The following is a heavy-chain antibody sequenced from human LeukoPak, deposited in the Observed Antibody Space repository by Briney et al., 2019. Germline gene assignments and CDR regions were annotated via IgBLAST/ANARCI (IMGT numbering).Heavy chain of an antibody. CDR1: GFTFSSYA. CDR3: ARRAPGFSSGWLDY. V-gene: IGHV3-64*01. J-gene: IGHJ4*02. Sequence: PGGSLRPSCAASGFTFSSYAIHWVRQAPGKGLEYVAAISSNGGSTFYANSVKGRFIVSRDNSKNTLSLQMGSLRTEDLAMYYCARRAPGFSSGWLDYWGQGTPVTVSS. CDR2: ISSNGGST. D-gene: IGHD6-19*01.